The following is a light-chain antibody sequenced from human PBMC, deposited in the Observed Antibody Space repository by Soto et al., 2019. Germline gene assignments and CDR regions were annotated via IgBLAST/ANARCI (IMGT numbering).Light chain of an antibody. CDR3: QQRSNWPPLT. J-gene: IGKJ4*01. V-gene: IGKV3-11*01. CDR1: QIVSNNY. CDR2: DAS. Sequence: IELTHSPGTLSLSPGEIATLSCRASQIVSNNYLAWYQQKPGQAPRLLIYDASNRATGIPARFSGSGSGTDFTLTISSLEPEDFAVYYCQQRSNWPPLTFGGGTKVDIK.